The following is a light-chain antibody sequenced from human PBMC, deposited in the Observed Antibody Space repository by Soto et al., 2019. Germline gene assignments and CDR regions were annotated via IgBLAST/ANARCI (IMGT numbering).Light chain of an antibody. CDR2: GAS. V-gene: IGKV3-20*01. CDR1: QSVSSSH. J-gene: IGKJ4*01. Sequence: EIVLTQSPGTLSLSPGERATLSCRASQSVSSSHLAWYQQRPGQAPRLLIYGASDRATGIPDRFSGSGSGTDFTLTISRLEPEDFAVYYCQHYGYSLVTLGGGTKVEIK. CDR3: QHYGYSLVT.